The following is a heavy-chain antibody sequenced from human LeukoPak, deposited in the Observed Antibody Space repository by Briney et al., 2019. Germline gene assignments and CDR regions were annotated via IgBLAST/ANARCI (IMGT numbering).Heavy chain of an antibody. Sequence: PSETLSLTCAVYGVSFSGYYWSWIRQPPGKGLEWIGEINHSGSTNYNPSLKSRVTISVDTSKDQFSLKLSSVTAADTAVYYCASGYYDSSGYPTHHYFDYWGQGTLVTVSS. V-gene: IGHV4-34*01. D-gene: IGHD3-22*01. CDR3: ASGYYDSSGYPTHHYFDY. J-gene: IGHJ4*02. CDR1: GVSFSGYY. CDR2: INHSGST.